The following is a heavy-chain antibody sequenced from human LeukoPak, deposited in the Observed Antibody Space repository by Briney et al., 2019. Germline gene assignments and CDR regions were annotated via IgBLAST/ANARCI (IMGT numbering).Heavy chain of an antibody. CDR2: INHSGST. D-gene: IGHD3-22*01. CDR1: GWSFSGYY. J-gene: IGHJ4*02. CDR3: VTYYFDSSGPKKNY. V-gene: IGHV4-34*01. Sequence: SETLSLTCAVYGWSFSGYYWSWIRQPPGKGLKWIGEINHSGSTNYNPTLKSRVTISVDTSKKQFSLKLSSVTAADTAVYYCVTYYFDSSGPKKNYWGQGTLVTVSS.